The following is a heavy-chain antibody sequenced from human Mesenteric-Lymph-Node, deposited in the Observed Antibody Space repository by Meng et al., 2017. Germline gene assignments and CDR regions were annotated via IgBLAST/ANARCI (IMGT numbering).Heavy chain of an antibody. CDR3: ARDLDYYDSSGYWDDAFDI. CDR1: GGSISSGSYY. CDR2: IYTSGST. Sequence: SETLSLTCTVSGGSISSGSYYWSWIRQPAGKGLEWIGRIYTSGSTNYNPSLKSRVTISVDTSKNQFSLKLSSVTAADTAVYYCARDLDYYDSSGYWDDAFDIWGQGTMVTVSS. J-gene: IGHJ3*02. D-gene: IGHD3-22*01. V-gene: IGHV4-61*02.